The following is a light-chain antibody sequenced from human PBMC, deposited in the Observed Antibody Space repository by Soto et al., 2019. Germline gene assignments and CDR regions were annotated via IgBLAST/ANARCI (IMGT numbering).Light chain of an antibody. J-gene: IGKJ4*01. V-gene: IGKV3-11*01. CDR3: QPRSN. CDR2: TAY. Sequence: EIVLTQSPATLSFFPGERATLSCRASQSISSYLAWYQQKPGQAPRLLMYTAYNRATGIPARFSGSGSGTDFTLTISSLEPEDYAVYYCQPRSNFGGGTKVEIK. CDR1: QSISSY.